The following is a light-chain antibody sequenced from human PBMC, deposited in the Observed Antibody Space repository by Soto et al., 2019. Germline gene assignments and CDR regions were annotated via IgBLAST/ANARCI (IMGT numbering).Light chain of an antibody. Sequence: LTQSPSSLSASVGDRVTITCRASQSVSSYLAWYQQKPGQAPRLLIYDASNRATGIPARFSGSGSGTDFTLTISSLEPEDFAVYYCQQRSNWPWTFGQGTKVEIK. CDR3: QQRSNWPWT. J-gene: IGKJ1*01. CDR2: DAS. CDR1: QSVSSY. V-gene: IGKV3-11*01.